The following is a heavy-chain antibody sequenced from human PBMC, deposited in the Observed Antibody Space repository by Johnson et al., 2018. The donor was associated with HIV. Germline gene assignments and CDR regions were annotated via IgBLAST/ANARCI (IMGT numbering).Heavy chain of an antibody. J-gene: IGHJ3*02. V-gene: IGHV3-9*01. CDR1: GFTFDDYA. CDR3: ATSGSHFAFDI. D-gene: IGHD1-26*01. CDR2: ISWNSGSI. Sequence: VQLVESGGGLVQPGRSLRLSCAASGFTFDDYAMHWVRQAPGKGLEWVSGISWNSGSIGYADSVKGRFTVSRDNSKNTLYLQMNSLRAEDTAVYYCATSGSHFAFDIWGQGTMVTVSS.